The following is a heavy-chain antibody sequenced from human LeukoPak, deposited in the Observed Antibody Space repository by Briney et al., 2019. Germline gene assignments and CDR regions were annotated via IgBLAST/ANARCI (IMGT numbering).Heavy chain of an antibody. V-gene: IGHV1-69*06. CDR2: IIPIFGTA. CDR1: GGTFSSYA. Sequence: ASVKVSCKASGGTFSSYAISWVRQAPGQGLEWMGRIIPIFGTANYAQKFQGRVTITADKSTSTAYMELSSLRSEDTAVYYCARDYYDSRGYYPTYYFDYWGQGTLVTVSS. D-gene: IGHD3-22*01. J-gene: IGHJ4*02. CDR3: ARDYYDSRGYYPTYYFDY.